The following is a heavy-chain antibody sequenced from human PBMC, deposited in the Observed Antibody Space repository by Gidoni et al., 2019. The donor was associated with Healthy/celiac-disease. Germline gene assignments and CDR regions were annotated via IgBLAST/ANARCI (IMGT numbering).Heavy chain of an antibody. CDR3: ARVGTTVTTEEDY. CDR1: GFTFSDYY. V-gene: IGHV3-11*05. D-gene: IGHD4-17*01. Sequence: QVQLVESGGGLVKPGGSLRLPCAASGFTFSDYYMSWIRQAPGKGLEWVSDISSSSSYTNYADSVKGRFTISRDNAKNSLYLQMNSLRAEDTAVYYCARVGTTVTTEEDYWGQGTLVTVSS. CDR2: ISSSSSYT. J-gene: IGHJ4*02.